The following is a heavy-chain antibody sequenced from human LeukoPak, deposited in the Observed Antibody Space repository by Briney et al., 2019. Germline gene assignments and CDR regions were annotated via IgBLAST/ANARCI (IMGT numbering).Heavy chain of an antibody. V-gene: IGHV3-23*01. J-gene: IGHJ4*02. D-gene: IGHD6-25*01. Sequence: GGSLRLSCAASGFTFSSYAMSWVRQAPGKGLEWVSAIIGGGGSKYYADSVKGRFTISRDNSKTTLYLQMNSLRAKATAVYYCAKGGGPDYWGQGTLVTVSS. CDR3: AKGGGPDY. CDR1: GFTFSSYA. CDR2: IIGGGGSK.